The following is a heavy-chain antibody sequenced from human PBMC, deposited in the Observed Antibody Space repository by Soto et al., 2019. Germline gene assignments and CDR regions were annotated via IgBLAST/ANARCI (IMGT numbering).Heavy chain of an antibody. Sequence: GASVKVSCKASGYTFTSYGISWVRQAPGQGLEWMGWISAYTGNTNYAQKLKGRVTMTKDTSTSTAYMELRSLRSDDTAVYYCARNLHWSGYHRKYYYYGMDVWGQGTTVTVSS. V-gene: IGHV1-18*04. CDR2: ISAYTGNT. CDR3: ARNLHWSGYHRKYYYYGMDV. CDR1: GYTFTSYG. J-gene: IGHJ6*02. D-gene: IGHD3-3*01.